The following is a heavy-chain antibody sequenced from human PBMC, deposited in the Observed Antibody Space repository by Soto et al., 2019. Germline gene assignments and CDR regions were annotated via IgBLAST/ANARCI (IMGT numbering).Heavy chain of an antibody. Sequence: QVQLVQSGAEVKKPGSSVNVSCKASGGTFGSYAISWVRQAPGQGLEWMGGIIGIPGTANYAQKFQGRVTIAADESTTTAYMELSSLRSEDTAVYYCARSQGSSTSLELYYYYWYGMDVWGQGPTVTASS. D-gene: IGHD2-2*01. J-gene: IGHJ6*02. V-gene: IGHV1-69*01. CDR1: GGTFGSYA. CDR3: ARSQGSSTSLELYYYYWYGMDV. CDR2: IIGIPGTA.